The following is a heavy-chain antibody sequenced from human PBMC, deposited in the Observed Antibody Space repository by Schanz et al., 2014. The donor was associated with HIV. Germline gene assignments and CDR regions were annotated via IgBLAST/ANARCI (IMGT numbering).Heavy chain of an antibody. D-gene: IGHD5-12*01. CDR3: ARATTDPFQPTYYFDS. J-gene: IGHJ4*02. CDR1: GSFGGTW. V-gene: IGHV4-34*01. Sequence: QVQLQQWGAGLLKPSETLSLTCAVYGSFGGTWWNWIRQTPGKGLDYIGDINHNGDTRYNPSLKGRFTISLDSPKSPFSLMLNTLTAADTAVYFCARATTDPFQPTYYFDSWGQGTLVTVSS. CDR2: INHNGDT.